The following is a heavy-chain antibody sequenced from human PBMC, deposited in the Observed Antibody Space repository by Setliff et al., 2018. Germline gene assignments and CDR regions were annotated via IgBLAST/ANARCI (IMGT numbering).Heavy chain of an antibody. D-gene: IGHD2-21*02. V-gene: IGHV1-2*02. J-gene: IGHJ5*02. CDR1: ADTFTGYY. Sequence: ASVKVSCKASADTFTGYYVHWVRQAPGQGLEWMGWINGNSGVTKYAQKFQGRVTMTRNTSISTAYMELSSLRSEDTAVYYCARRGGWVVVTATNWFDPWGQGTLVTVSS. CDR3: ARRGGWVVVTATNWFDP. CDR2: INGNSGVT.